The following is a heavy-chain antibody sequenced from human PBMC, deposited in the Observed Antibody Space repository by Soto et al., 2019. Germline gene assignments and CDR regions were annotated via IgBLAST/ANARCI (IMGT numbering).Heavy chain of an antibody. V-gene: IGHV1-18*01. J-gene: IGHJ4*02. D-gene: IGHD3-22*01. CDR1: GYTFTSYV. Sequence: ASVKVSCKTSGYTFTSYVISWWLESPGQGLEWMGWITANNVNTNYAQNFQGRVTMTTDTSTATAYMELRSLRSDDTAVYYCARDMGGYYFEPNDYWGQGTLVTVSS. CDR2: ITANNVNT. CDR3: ARDMGGYYFEPNDY.